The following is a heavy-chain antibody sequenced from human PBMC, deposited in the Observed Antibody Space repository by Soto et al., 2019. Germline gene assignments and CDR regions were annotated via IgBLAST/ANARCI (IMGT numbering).Heavy chain of an antibody. CDR3: ARAEGYCTNGVCSHVYYYGMDV. CDR2: IYYSGST. CDR1: GGSISSGDYY. V-gene: IGHV4-30-4*01. D-gene: IGHD2-8*01. Sequence: SETLSLTCTVSGGSISSGDYYWSWIRQPPGKGLEWIVYIYYSGSTYYNPSLKSRVTISVDTSKNQFSLKLSSVTAADTAVYYCARAEGYCTNGVCSHVYYYGMDVWGQGTTVTVSS. J-gene: IGHJ6*02.